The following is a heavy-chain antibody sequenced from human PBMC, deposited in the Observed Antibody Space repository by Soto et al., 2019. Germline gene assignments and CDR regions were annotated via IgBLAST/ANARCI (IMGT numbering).Heavy chain of an antibody. CDR2: IIPIFGTA. D-gene: IGHD3-22*01. V-gene: IGHV1-69*06. J-gene: IGHJ3*02. CDR1: GGTFSSYA. Sequence: ASVKVSCKASGGTFSSYAMSWVRQAPGQGLEWMGGIIPIFGTANYAQKFQGRVTITADKSTSTAYMELSSLRSEDTAVYYCAAGYYDSSGHGADAFDMWGQGTMLTV. CDR3: AAGYYDSSGHGADAFDM.